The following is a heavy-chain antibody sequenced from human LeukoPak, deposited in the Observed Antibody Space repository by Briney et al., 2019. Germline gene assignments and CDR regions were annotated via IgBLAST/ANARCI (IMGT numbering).Heavy chain of an antibody. D-gene: IGHD3-10*01. CDR1: GFTFSSYE. CDR2: ISSSDSTI. CDR3: AKDYGAYYYGSGGFDP. Sequence: PGGSLRLSCAASGFTFSSYEMHWVRQPPGKGLEWVSYISSSDSTIYYADSVKGRFTISRDNAKNTLYLQMNSLRAEDTAVYYCAKDYGAYYYGSGGFDPWGQGTLVTVSS. J-gene: IGHJ5*02. V-gene: IGHV3-48*03.